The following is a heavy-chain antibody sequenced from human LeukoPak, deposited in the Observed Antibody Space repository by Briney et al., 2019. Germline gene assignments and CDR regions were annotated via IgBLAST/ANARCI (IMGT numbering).Heavy chain of an antibody. CDR3: ARGTGWYPDY. CDR1: GFTFSNFW. J-gene: IGHJ4*02. D-gene: IGHD6-19*01. CDR2: IKDDGGDK. Sequence: GGSLRLSCAASGFTFSNFWMNWVRQAPGKGLEWVAHIKDDGGDKNYVDSVKGRFTISRDNAKKSLYLQMNSLTADDTAVYYCARGTGWYPDYWGQGSLVTVSS. V-gene: IGHV3-7*01.